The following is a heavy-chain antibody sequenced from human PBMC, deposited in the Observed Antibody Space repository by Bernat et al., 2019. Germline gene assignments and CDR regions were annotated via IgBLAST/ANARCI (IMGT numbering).Heavy chain of an antibody. CDR1: GYTFTSYA. Sequence: QVQLVQSGAEVKKPGASVKVSCKASGYTFTSYAMHWVRQAPGQRLEWMGWINAGNGNTKYSQKFQGRVTMTTDTSTSTAYMELRSLRSDDTAVYYCARDSSWYEDYYYYGMDVWGQGTTVTVSS. V-gene: IGHV1-3*01. CDR3: ARDSSWYEDYYYYGMDV. CDR2: INAGNGNT. J-gene: IGHJ6*02. D-gene: IGHD6-13*01.